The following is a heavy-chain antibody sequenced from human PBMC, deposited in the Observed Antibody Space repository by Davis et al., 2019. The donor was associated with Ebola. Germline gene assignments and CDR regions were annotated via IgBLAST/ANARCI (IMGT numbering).Heavy chain of an antibody. J-gene: IGHJ5*02. V-gene: IGHV4-59*01. CDR2: ISYSGNT. Sequence: MPSETLSLTCSVSGGSTTSYYWSWIRQPPGKGLEWIGYISYSGNTYYNPSLKSRVTISLGTAKKQFSLKLNSVTAADTAVYYCARISSWFDPWGQGILVTVSS. CDR1: GGSTTSYY. CDR3: ARISSWFDP.